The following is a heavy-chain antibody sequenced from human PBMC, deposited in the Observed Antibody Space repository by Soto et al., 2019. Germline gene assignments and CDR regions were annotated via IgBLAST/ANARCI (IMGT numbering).Heavy chain of an antibody. D-gene: IGHD3-3*01. Sequence: SETLSLTCTVSGCSISIGDYYWSWILQPPGKGLEWIGYIYYSGSTYYNPSLKSRVTISVDTSKNQFSLKLSSVTAADTAVYYCARRHYDFWSGYFWFDPWGQGTLVTVSS. CDR1: GCSISIGDYY. CDR2: IYYSGST. J-gene: IGHJ5*02. V-gene: IGHV4-30-4*01. CDR3: ARRHYDFWSGYFWFDP.